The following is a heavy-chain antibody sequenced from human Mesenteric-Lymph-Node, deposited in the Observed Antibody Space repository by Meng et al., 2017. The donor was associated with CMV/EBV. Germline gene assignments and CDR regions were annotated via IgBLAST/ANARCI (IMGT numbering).Heavy chain of an antibody. V-gene: IGHV3-53*01. CDR2: IYSGGST. CDR3: AKNMLQWVGGNSGFDY. CDR1: GFSVSYNY. D-gene: IGHD6-19*01. J-gene: IGHJ4*02. Sequence: GESLKISCVASGFSVSYNYMSWVRQAPGKGLDWVSVIYSGGSTYYADSVRGRFTISRDNSKHTLYLQMNSLRAEDTAVYYCAKNMLQWVGGNSGFDYWGQGTLVTVSS.